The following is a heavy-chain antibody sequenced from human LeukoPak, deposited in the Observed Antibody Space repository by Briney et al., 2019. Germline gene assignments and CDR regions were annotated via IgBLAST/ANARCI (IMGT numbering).Heavy chain of an antibody. J-gene: IGHJ4*02. V-gene: IGHV3-7*01. Sequence: GGSLRLSCAASGFTFSSYSMNWVRQAPGKGLEWVANIKQDGSEKYYVDSVRGRFTISRDNAKNSLYLQMNSLRAEDTAVYYCARSAAAGKYWGQGTLVTVSS. D-gene: IGHD6-13*01. CDR3: ARSAAAGKY. CDR2: IKQDGSEK. CDR1: GFTFSSYS.